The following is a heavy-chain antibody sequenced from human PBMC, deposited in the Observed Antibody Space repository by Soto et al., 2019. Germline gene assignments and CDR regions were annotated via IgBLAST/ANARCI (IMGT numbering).Heavy chain of an antibody. CDR1: GGSISSGGYS. CDR3: AAGGGLPRYY. CDR2: IYHSGST. V-gene: IGHV4-30-2*01. D-gene: IGHD5-12*01. Sequence: TLSLTCAVSGGSISSGGYSWSWIRQPPGKGLEWIGYIYHSGSTYYNPSLKSRVTISVDRSKNQFSLKLSSVTAADTAVYYCAAGGGLPRYYWGQGTLVTGSS. J-gene: IGHJ4*02.